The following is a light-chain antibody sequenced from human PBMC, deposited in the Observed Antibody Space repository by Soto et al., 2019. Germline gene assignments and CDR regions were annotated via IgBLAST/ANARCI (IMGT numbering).Light chain of an antibody. CDR2: GAF. V-gene: IGKV1-9*01. CDR3: HQVNSYPFT. Sequence: IQLTQSPSSLSASVEDRVTITCRASQGISNNLAWYQQKPGKAPKLLIYGAFTLQSGVPSRFSGSGSGTDFTLTISSLQAEDFATYHCHQVNSYPFTFGGGTKVEIK. CDR1: QGISNN. J-gene: IGKJ4*01.